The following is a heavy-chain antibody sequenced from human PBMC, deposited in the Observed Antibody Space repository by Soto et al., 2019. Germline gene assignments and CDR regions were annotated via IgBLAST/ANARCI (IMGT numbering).Heavy chain of an antibody. CDR2: IIPIFGTA. D-gene: IGHD6-19*01. CDR3: ARGPKVRFGYSSLYYYGMDV. J-gene: IGHJ6*02. V-gene: IGHV1-69*01. CDR1: GGTFSSYA. Sequence: QVQLVQSGAEVKKPGSSGKVSCKASGGTFSSYAISWVRQAPGQGLEWMGGIIPIFGTANYAQKFQGIVKITADESTRTAYMELSSLRSEDTAVYYGARGPKVRFGYSSLYYYGMDVWGQGTTVTVSS.